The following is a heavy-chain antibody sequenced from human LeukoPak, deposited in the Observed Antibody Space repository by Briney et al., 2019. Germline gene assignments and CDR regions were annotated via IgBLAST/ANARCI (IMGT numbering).Heavy chain of an antibody. J-gene: IGHJ5*02. V-gene: IGHV1-18*04. CDR3: ARVSMVRGVIRYNWFDP. CDR1: GYTFTSYG. CDR2: ISAYNGNT. Sequence: ASVKVSCKASGYTFTSYGISWVRQAPGQGLEWMGWISAYNGNTNYAQKLQGRVTMTTDTSTSTAYMELRSLRSDDTAVYYCARVSMVRGVIRYNWFDPWGQGTLSPSPQ. D-gene: IGHD3-10*01.